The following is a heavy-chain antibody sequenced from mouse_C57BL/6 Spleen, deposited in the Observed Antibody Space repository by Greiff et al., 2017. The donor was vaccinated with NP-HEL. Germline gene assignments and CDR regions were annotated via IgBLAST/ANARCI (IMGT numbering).Heavy chain of an antibody. CDR1: GFTFSDYY. D-gene: IGHD1-1*01. V-gene: IGHV5-16*01. J-gene: IGHJ1*03. CDR3: AREDHYGSSYGWYFDV. Sequence: EVKLMESEGGLVQPGSSMKLSCTASGFTFSDYYMAWVRQVPEKGLEWVANINYDGSSTYYLDSLKSRFIISRDNAKNILYLQMSSLKSEDTATYYCAREDHYGSSYGWYFDVWGTGTTVTVSS. CDR2: INYDGSST.